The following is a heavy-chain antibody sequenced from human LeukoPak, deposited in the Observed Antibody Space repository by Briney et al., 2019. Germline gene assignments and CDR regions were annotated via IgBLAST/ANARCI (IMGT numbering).Heavy chain of an antibody. V-gene: IGHV4-34*01. CDR3: ARGEWELPYYYYYMDV. J-gene: IGHJ6*03. Sequence: SETLSLTCAVYGGSFSGYYWSWIRQPPGKGLEWIGEINHSGSTYYNPSLKSRVTISVDTSKNQFSLKLSSVTAADTAVYYCARGEWELPYYYYYMDVWGKGTTVTVSS. CDR1: GGSFSGYY. D-gene: IGHD1-26*01. CDR2: INHSGST.